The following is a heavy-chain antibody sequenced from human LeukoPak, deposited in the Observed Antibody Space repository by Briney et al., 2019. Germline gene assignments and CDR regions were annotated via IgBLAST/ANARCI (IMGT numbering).Heavy chain of an antibody. CDR1: GFTFSSYW. J-gene: IGHJ4*02. CDR3: ARDRGTMVVAMDY. CDR2: INSDGSST. V-gene: IGHV3-74*01. D-gene: IGHD4/OR15-4a*01. Sequence: GGSLRLSCAASGFTFSSYWMHWVRHAPGKGLVWVSRINSDGSSTSHADPVKGRFTIARDNAKNTLYLQMNSLRAEDTAVYYCARDRGTMVVAMDYWGQGTLVTVSS.